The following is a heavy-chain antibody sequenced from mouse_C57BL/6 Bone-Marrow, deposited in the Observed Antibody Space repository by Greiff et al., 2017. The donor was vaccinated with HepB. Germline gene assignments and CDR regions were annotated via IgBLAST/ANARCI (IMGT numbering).Heavy chain of an antibody. CDR1: GYTFTDYY. J-gene: IGHJ4*01. V-gene: IGHV1-76*01. Sequence: VQLQQSGAELVRPGASVKLSCKASGYTFTDYYINWVKQRPGQGLEWIARIYPGSGNTYYNEKFKGKATLTAEKSSSTAYMQLSSLTSEDSAVYFCARGDYDYDPYYAMDYWGQGTSVTVSS. CDR2: IYPGSGNT. CDR3: ARGDYDYDPYYAMDY. D-gene: IGHD2-4*01.